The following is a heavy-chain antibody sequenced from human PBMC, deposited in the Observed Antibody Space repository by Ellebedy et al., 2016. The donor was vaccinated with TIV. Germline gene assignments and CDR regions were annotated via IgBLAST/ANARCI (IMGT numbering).Heavy chain of an antibody. D-gene: IGHD6-19*01. CDR3: ARDLDKSSGWYGGAAY. CDR1: GITFSNTG. Sequence: GESLKISCVASGITFSNTGMHWVRQAPGKGLEWLALVSKDGSGKYYRDSVKGRFTVSRDNSMTTVYLEMNSLRAEDTALYYCARDLDKSSGWYGGAAYWGQGTQVTVSS. V-gene: IGHV3-30*03. J-gene: IGHJ4*02. CDR2: VSKDGSGK.